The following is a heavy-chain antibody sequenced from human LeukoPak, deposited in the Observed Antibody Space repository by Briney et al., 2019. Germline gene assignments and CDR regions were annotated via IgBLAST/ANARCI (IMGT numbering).Heavy chain of an antibody. CDR2: IYYSGST. CDR3: ARDDYSNAFDI. CDR1: GGSISSYY. J-gene: IGHJ3*02. V-gene: IGHV4-59*01. D-gene: IGHD2-15*01. Sequence: PSETLSLTCTVSGGSISSYYWGWIRKPPGKGLEWIGYIYYSGSTNYNPSLKSRVTVSVDTSKNQFSLKLTSVTAADTAVYYCARDDYSNAFDIWGQGTMVTVSS.